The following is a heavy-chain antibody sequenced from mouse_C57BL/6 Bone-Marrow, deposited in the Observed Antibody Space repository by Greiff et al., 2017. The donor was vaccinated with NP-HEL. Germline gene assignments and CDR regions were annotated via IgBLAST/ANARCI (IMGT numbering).Heavy chain of an antibody. CDR2: ISSGGSYT. Sequence: VQLKESGGDLVKPGGSLKLSCAASGFTFSSYGMSWVRQTPDKRLEWVATISSGGSYTYYPDSVKGRFTISRDNAKNTLYLQMSSLKSEDTAMYYCARHGGANWNPFDYWGQGTTLTVSS. V-gene: IGHV5-6*01. D-gene: IGHD4-1*01. J-gene: IGHJ2*01. CDR3: ARHGGANWNPFDY. CDR1: GFTFSSYG.